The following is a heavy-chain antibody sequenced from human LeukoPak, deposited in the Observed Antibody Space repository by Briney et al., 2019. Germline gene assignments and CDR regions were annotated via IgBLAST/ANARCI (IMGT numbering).Heavy chain of an antibody. J-gene: IGHJ4*02. D-gene: IGHD5-12*01. CDR3: LTSKGLYSGDY. CDR2: IYSGGNT. Sequence: PGGSLRLSCAASGFIVSSNYMRWVRQAPGKGLEWVSVIYSGGNTYYADSVKGRFTISRDNSKNTLYLQMNSLRAEDTAFYYCLTSKGLYSGDYWGQGTLVTVSS. V-gene: IGHV3-53*01. CDR1: GFIVSSNY.